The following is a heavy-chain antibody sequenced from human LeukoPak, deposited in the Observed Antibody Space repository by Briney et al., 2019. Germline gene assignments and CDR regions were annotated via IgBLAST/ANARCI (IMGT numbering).Heavy chain of an antibody. Sequence: ASVKVSCKASGYTFTSYGISWVRQAPGQGLEWMGWISAYNGNTNYAQKLQGRVTMTTDTSTSTAYMELRSLRSDDTAVYYCARVVANYEYYYMDVWGKGTTVTVSS. CDR3: ARVVANYEYYYMDV. J-gene: IGHJ6*03. D-gene: IGHD2-15*01. V-gene: IGHV1-18*01. CDR1: GYTFTSYG. CDR2: ISAYNGNT.